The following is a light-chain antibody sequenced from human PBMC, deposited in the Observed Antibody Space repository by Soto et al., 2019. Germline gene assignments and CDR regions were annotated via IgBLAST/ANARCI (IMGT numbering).Light chain of an antibody. CDR3: EAWDGSLNVVL. J-gene: IGLJ2*01. Sequence: QSVLTQPPSASGTPGQRVTISCSGSSSNIGTNTVNWYQHLPGSAPKLLIYSSDQRPSGVPDRFSGSKSGTSAFLAISGLQPDDEADYYCEAWDGSLNVVLFGGGTKLTVL. CDR1: SSNIGTNT. CDR2: SSD. V-gene: IGLV1-44*01.